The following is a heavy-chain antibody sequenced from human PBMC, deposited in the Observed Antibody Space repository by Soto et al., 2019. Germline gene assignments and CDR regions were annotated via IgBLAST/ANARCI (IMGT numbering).Heavy chain of an antibody. Sequence: GGSLRLSCTASGFTFGDYAMSWFRQAPGKGLEWVGFIRSKAYGGTTEYAASVKGRFTISRDDSKSIAYLQMNSLKTEDTAVYYCTREATVTTHAFDIWGQGTMVTVSS. CDR1: GFTFGDYA. CDR2: IRSKAYGGTT. CDR3: TREATVTTHAFDI. V-gene: IGHV3-49*03. J-gene: IGHJ3*02. D-gene: IGHD4-17*01.